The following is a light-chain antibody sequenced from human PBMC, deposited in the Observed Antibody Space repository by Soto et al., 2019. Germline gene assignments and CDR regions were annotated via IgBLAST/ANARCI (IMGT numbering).Light chain of an antibody. Sequence: EIVLTQSPATLSLWPGETAILSCRASQSVGSYLSWYQQKPGQAPRLLIYDSSVRAPGIPARFSGSGSGTDFTLTISSLEPEEFALYYCQQRSSWITFGQGTRLEIE. V-gene: IGKV3-11*01. J-gene: IGKJ5*01. CDR3: QQRSSWIT. CDR1: QSVGSY. CDR2: DSS.